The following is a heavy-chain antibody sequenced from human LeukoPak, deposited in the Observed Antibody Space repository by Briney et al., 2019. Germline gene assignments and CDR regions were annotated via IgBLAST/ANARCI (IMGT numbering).Heavy chain of an antibody. CDR1: GFTFSDYY. CDR3: ARVPLPAYCGGDCYMLDH. Sequence: GGSLRLSCAASGFTFSDYYMSWIRQAPGKGLEWVSYISSSGSTIYYADSVKGRFTISRDNAKNSLYLQMNSLRAEDTAVYYCARVPLPAYCGGDCYMLDHWGQGTLVTVSS. CDR2: ISSSGSTI. V-gene: IGHV3-11*01. J-gene: IGHJ4*02. D-gene: IGHD2-21*02.